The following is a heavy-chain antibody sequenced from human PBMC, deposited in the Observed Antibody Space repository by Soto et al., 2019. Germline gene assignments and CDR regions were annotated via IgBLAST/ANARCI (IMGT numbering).Heavy chain of an antibody. CDR3: ASCGGLYGSGYPYPFDY. V-gene: IGHV1-69*06. CDR1: GGTFSSYA. D-gene: IGHD3-22*01. J-gene: IGHJ4*02. Sequence: QVQLVQSGAEVKKPGSSVKVSCKASGGTFSSYAISWVRQAPGQGLEWMGGIIPIFGTANYAQKFQGRVMITADKSTSTAYMELSSLRSEDTAVYYCASCGGLYGSGYPYPFDYWGQGTLVTVSS. CDR2: IIPIFGTA.